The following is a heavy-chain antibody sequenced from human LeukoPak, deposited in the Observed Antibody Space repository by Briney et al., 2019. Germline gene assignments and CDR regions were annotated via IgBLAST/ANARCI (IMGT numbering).Heavy chain of an antibody. CDR1: GFTFSSYS. V-gene: IGHV4-4*07. J-gene: IGHJ4*02. CDR2: MYTSGST. D-gene: IGHD4-17*01. Sequence: GSLRLSCAASGFTFSSYSMNWVRQPAGKGLEWIGRMYTSGSTNYNPSLKSRVTMSLDTSKNQFSLKLSSVTAADTAVYYCARGVSAVTVDSWGQGTLVTVSS. CDR3: ARGVSAVTVDS.